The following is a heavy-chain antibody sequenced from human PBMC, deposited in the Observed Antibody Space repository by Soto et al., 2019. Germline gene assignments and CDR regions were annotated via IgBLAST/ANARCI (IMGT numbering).Heavy chain of an antibody. D-gene: IGHD6-6*01. CDR2: ISGSGGST. CDR3: AKASPSIAARCRYYFVY. Sequence: EVQLLESGGGLVQPGGSLRLSCAASGFTFSSYAMSWVRQAPGKGLEWVSAISGSGGSTYYADSVKGRFTISRDNSKNTLYLQMNSLRAEDTAVYYCAKASPSIAARCRYYFVYWFQGTLVTVSS. CDR1: GFTFSSYA. V-gene: IGHV3-23*01. J-gene: IGHJ4*02.